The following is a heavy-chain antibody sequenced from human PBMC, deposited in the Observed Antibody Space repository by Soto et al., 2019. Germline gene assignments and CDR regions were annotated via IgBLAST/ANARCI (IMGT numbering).Heavy chain of an antibody. Sequence: GASVKVSCKASGYTFTSYGISWVRQAPGQGLEWMGWISAYNGNTNYAQKLQGRVTMTTDTSTSTAYMELRSLRSDDTAVYYCASTNYYYDSSGYYYSDYWGQGTLVTVS. V-gene: IGHV1-18*01. CDR1: GYTFTSYG. CDR2: ISAYNGNT. J-gene: IGHJ4*02. CDR3: ASTNYYYDSSGYYYSDY. D-gene: IGHD3-22*01.